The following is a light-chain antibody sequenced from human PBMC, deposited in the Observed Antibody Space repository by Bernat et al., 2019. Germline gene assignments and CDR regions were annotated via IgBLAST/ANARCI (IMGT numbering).Light chain of an antibody. CDR3: SSHRIGDTRV. CDR2: DVS. CDR1: SSDIGAYKY. J-gene: IGLJ3*02. V-gene: IGLV2-14*03. Sequence: QSALTQPDSVSGSPGQSITISCIGTSSDIGAYKYVSWYQQHPGKAPKLMLFDVSNRPAGGSNRFSGSKSGNTASLPISGLQAEEESDYSCSSHRIGDTRVFGGGTKLTVL.